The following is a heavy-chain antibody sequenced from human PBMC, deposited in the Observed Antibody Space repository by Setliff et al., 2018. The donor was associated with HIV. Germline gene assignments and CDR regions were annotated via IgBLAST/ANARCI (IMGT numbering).Heavy chain of an antibody. CDR2: ISWNGETK. J-gene: IGHJ6*02. Sequence: SLRLSCAASGFTFNTYAVHWVRQVPGKGLEWVSGISWNGETKGYADSVKGRFAISRDNARNSLYLQMNRLRAEDTALYYCAKAVFADSSGYYGFYYGMDVWGQGTTVTVSS. CDR3: AKAVFADSSGYYGFYYGMDV. D-gene: IGHD3-22*01. CDR1: GFTFNTYA. V-gene: IGHV3-9*01.